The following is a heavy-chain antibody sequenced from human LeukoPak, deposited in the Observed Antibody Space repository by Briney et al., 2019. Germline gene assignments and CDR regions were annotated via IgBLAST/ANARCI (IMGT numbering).Heavy chain of an antibody. V-gene: IGHV4-59*01. D-gene: IGHD2-2*01. CDR1: GGPIRSYY. Sequence: SETLSLTCTVSGGPIRSYYWSRIRQPPGKGLEWIGYIYYSGSTNYNPSLKSRVTISVDTSKNQFFLKLSSVTAADTAVYYCARYQLLSPYYFDFWGQGTLVTVSS. CDR2: IYYSGST. CDR3: ARYQLLSPYYFDF. J-gene: IGHJ4*02.